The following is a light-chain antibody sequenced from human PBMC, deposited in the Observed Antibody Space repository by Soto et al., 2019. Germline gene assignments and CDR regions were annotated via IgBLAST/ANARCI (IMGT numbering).Light chain of an antibody. V-gene: IGKV1-39*01. J-gene: IGKJ5*01. CDR2: DAS. CDR1: QSISSW. CDR3: QQSYSTLRIT. Sequence: DIVMTQSPDSLAVSLGERASINCKSSQSISSWLAWYQQKPGKAPKLLIYDASSLESGVPSRFSGSGSGTDFTLTISSLQPEDFATYYCQQSYSTLRITFGQGTRLEIK.